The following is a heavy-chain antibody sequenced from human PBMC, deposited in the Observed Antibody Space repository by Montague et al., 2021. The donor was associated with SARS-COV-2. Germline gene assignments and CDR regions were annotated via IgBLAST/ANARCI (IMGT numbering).Heavy chain of an antibody. CDR3: ARVFPRGLHFDPYFDY. CDR2: IYYSGST. D-gene: IGHD5-24*01. J-gene: IGHJ4*02. Sequence: SETLSLTCTVSGGSISSYYWSWIRQPPGKGLEWIGYIYYSGSTNYNPSLTSRVTISVDTSKNQFSLKLSSVTASDTAVYYCARVFPRGLHFDPYFDYWGQGTLVTVSS. CDR1: GGSISSYY. V-gene: IGHV4-59*01.